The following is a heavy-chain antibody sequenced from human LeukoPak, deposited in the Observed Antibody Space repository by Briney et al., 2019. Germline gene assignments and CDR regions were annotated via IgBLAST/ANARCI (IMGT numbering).Heavy chain of an antibody. CDR2: IYPGCYDT. V-gene: IGHV5-51*01. CDR1: GYSFTSYR. D-gene: IGHD1-26*01. CDR3: ARQSIVGAINFDY. J-gene: IGHJ4*02. Sequence: GESLKISWKGSGYSFTSYRIGWVRQMPGKGLELMGIIYPGCYDTRYSPSLQGQVTISADKSISTAYLQWSSLKASDTAMYYCARQSIVGAINFDYWGQGTLVTVSS.